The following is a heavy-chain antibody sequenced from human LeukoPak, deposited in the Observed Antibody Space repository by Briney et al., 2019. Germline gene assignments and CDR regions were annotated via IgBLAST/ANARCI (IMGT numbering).Heavy chain of an antibody. J-gene: IGHJ4*02. CDR2: FDPEDGET. Sequence: GASVKVSCKVSGYTLTELSMHWVRQAPGKGLEWMGGFDPEDGETIYAQKFQGRVTMTEDTSTDTAYMELSSLRSEDTAVYYCATEGIVGATRSCFDYWGQGTLVTVSS. V-gene: IGHV1-24*01. CDR3: ATEGIVGATRSCFDY. CDR1: GYTLTELS. D-gene: IGHD1-26*01.